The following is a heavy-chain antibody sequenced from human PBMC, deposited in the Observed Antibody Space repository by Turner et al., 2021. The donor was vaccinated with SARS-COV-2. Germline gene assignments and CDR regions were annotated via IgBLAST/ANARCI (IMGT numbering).Heavy chain of an antibody. CDR1: GYIFPNYY. J-gene: IGHJ4*02. CDR2: INGRGDVT. D-gene: IGHD1-26*01. CDR3: ARGDVVGADFDF. V-gene: IGHV1-46*03. Sequence: QVQLLQSGAEVKKPGASVKVSCKASGYIFPNYYMHWVRQAPGQGLEWVGIINGRGDVTGYAEKFQGRVTMTTDTSTRTVYMKVKSLRSDDTAVYFCARGDVVGADFDFWGQGTLVTVSP.